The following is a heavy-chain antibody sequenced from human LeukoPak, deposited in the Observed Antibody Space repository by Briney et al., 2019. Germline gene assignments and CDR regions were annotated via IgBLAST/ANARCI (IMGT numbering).Heavy chain of an antibody. CDR1: GGIISSYY. V-gene: IGHV4-4*09. CDR2: IYATGST. D-gene: IGHD3-10*01. Sequence: SETLSLTCTVSGGIISSYYWSWIRQPPGKGLEWIGYIYATGSTNYNPSLKSRVTISVDTSKNQFSLNLRSVTAADTAVYYCARHGSVRSPLGPWGQGTLVTVSS. J-gene: IGHJ5*02. CDR3: ARHGSVRSPLGP.